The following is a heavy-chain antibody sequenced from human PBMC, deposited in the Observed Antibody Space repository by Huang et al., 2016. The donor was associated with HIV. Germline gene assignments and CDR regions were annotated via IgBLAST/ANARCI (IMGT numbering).Heavy chain of an antibody. CDR3: ARRLRYYYGSGRTSGYFDY. Sequence: EVQLVESGGGLVQPGGSLRLSCTASGLTFSSYWMSWVRQATGKGLEWVANRKQDGSEKYYVDSVKGRFSISRDNAKNSLYLQMNSLRAEDTAVYYCARRLRYYYGSGRTSGYFDYWGQGTLVTVSS. V-gene: IGHV3-7*01. J-gene: IGHJ4*02. D-gene: IGHD3-10*01. CDR1: GLTFSSYW. CDR2: RKQDGSEK.